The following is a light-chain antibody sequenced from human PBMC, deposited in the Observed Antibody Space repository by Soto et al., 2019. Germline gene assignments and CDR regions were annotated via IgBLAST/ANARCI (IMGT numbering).Light chain of an antibody. CDR1: HRINIY. CDR2: AAT. J-gene: IGKJ4*01. V-gene: IGKV1-16*01. Sequence: DIQMTQSPSSLSASVGDRVTITCRASHRINIYSAWFQQKPGKAPKSLTYAATNLQSGGASRCSSSGGRTDFSLTISSLQPEDIATYYWQQYQRYPPSFGGGTKLEIK. CDR3: QQYQRYPPS.